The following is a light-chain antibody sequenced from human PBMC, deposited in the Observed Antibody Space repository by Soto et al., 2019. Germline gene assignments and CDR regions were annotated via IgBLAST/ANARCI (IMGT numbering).Light chain of an antibody. V-gene: IGKV3-15*01. Sequence: EIVMTQSPATRSVSPGERATLSCRASQSISSELAWYQQRPGQPPRLLIYGASTRATGVPDRFTGSGSGSDFTLTISGLQSEDFAVYYCQQGHNWPLTFGQGTRLEI. CDR1: QSISSE. CDR2: GAS. J-gene: IGKJ2*01. CDR3: QQGHNWPLT.